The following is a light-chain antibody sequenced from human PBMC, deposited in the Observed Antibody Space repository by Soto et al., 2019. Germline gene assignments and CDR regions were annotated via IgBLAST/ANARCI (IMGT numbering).Light chain of an antibody. Sequence: QSVLTQTASVSGSPGQSITISCTGTSSDVGSYDYVSWYQHHAGKAPKLMTYEVSIRPSGVSNRFSASKSGNTASLTISGLQAEDEADYYCCSYATSSTFVFGTGTKVTLL. J-gene: IGLJ1*01. CDR1: SSDVGSYDY. V-gene: IGLV2-14*01. CDR2: EVS. CDR3: CSYATSSTFV.